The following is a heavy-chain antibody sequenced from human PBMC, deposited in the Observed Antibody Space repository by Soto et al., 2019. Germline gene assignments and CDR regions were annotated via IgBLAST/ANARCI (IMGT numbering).Heavy chain of an antibody. D-gene: IGHD3-3*01. CDR3: ARAIFGVVTLNWFDP. J-gene: IGHJ5*02. CDR2: INHSGST. V-gene: IGHV4-34*01. Sequence: SETLSLTCAVYGGSFSGYYWSWIRQPPGKGLEWIGEINHSGSTNYNPSLKSRVTISVDTSKNQFSLKLSSVTAADTAVYYCARAIFGVVTLNWFDPWGQGTLVTVSS. CDR1: GGSFSGYY.